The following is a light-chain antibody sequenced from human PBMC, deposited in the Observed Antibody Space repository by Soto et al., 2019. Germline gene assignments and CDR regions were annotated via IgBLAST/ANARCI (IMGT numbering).Light chain of an antibody. V-gene: IGLV2-23*01. J-gene: IGLJ1*01. Sequence: QSALTQPASVSGSPGQSITISCTGISSDVGSDNLVSWYQQHPGKAPKLMIYEGSKRPSGVSNRFSGSKSGNTASLTISGLQAEDEADYYCCSYAGSSTYYVFGTGTKVTVL. CDR3: CSYAGSSTYYV. CDR2: EGS. CDR1: SSDVGSDNL.